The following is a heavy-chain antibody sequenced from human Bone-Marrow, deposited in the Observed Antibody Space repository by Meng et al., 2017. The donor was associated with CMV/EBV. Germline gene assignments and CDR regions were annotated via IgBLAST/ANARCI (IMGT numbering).Heavy chain of an antibody. CDR2: IIPIFGTA. Sequence: QVQLVQSGAEVKKPGSSVKVLCSASGGTFSSYAISWVRQAPGQGLEWMGGIIPIFGTANYAQKFQGRVTITADESTSTAYMELSRLRSDDTAVYYCARERSIMGSSAYYFDYWGQGTLVTVSS. D-gene: IGHD6-6*01. CDR1: GGTFSSYA. J-gene: IGHJ4*02. V-gene: IGHV1-69*12. CDR3: ARERSIMGSSAYYFDY.